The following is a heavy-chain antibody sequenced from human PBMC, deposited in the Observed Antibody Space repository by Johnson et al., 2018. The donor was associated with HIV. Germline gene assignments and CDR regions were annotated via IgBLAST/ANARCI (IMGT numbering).Heavy chain of an antibody. Sequence: VQLVESGGGVVQPGGSLRLSCAASGFTFSDYGMHWVRQAPGKGLEWVSGFSWNSGSIGYADSVKGRFTISRDNSKNTLYLQMNSLKTEDTAVYYCTTARTYFWGQGTMVTVSS. J-gene: IGHJ3*01. V-gene: IGHV3-NL1*01. CDR3: TTARTYF. CDR2: FSWNSGSI. CDR1: GFTFSDYG. D-gene: IGHD2-8*01.